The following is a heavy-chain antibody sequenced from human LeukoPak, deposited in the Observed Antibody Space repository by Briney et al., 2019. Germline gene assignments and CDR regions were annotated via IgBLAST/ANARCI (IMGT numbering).Heavy chain of an antibody. Sequence: ESLKISCKVSGYSFTSNWIAWVRQMPGKGLEWMGIISPGDSDTRYSPSFQGQVTISADKSISTAYLQWSSLKASDTAMYYCARLRDYDRYFDRWGRGTLVTVSS. CDR2: ISPGDSDT. V-gene: IGHV5-51*01. CDR1: GYSFTSNW. J-gene: IGHJ2*01. CDR3: ARLRDYDRYFDR. D-gene: IGHD3-22*01.